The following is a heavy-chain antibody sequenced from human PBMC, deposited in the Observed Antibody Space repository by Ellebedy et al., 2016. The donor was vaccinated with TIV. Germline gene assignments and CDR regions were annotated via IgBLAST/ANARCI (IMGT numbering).Heavy chain of an antibody. V-gene: IGHV3-33*08. CDR3: ARDLRSSSCFDY. J-gene: IGHJ4*02. CDR2: IWYDGSNK. D-gene: IGHD6-6*01. CDR1: GFLFSSYA. Sequence: GESLKISXAASGFLFSSYAIHWVRQAPGKGLEWVAVIWYDGSNKYYADSVKGRFTISRDNSKNTLYLQMNSLRAEDTAVYYCARDLRSSSCFDYWGQGTLVTVSS.